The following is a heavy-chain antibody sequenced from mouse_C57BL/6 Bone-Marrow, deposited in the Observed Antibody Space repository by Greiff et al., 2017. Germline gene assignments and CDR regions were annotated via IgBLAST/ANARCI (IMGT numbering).Heavy chain of an antibody. CDR2: ISYDGSN. V-gene: IGHV3-6*01. Sequence: EVQVVESGPGLVKPSQSLSLTCSVTGYSITSGYYWNWIRQFPGNKLEWMGYISYDGSNNYNPSLKNRISITRDTSKNQFFLKLNSVTTEDTATYYCARDPGMDYWGQGTSVTVSS. J-gene: IGHJ4*01. CDR1: GYSITSGYY. CDR3: ARDPGMDY.